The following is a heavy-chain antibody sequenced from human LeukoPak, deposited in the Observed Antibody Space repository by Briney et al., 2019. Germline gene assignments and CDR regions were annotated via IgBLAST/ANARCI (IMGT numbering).Heavy chain of an antibody. D-gene: IGHD4-23*01. V-gene: IGHV3-53*01. CDR3: AKDLTRMATVVTGAFDI. J-gene: IGHJ3*02. CDR2: IYSGGST. CDR1: GFTVSSNY. Sequence: PGGSLRLSCAASGFTVSSNYMSWVRQAPGKGLEWVSVIYSGGSTYYADSVKGRFTISRDNSKNTLYLQMNSLRAEDTAVYYCAKDLTRMATVVTGAFDIWGQGTMVTVSS.